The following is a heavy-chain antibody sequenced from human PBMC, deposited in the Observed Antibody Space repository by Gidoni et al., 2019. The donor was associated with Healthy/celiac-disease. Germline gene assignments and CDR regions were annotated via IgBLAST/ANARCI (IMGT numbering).Heavy chain of an antibody. D-gene: IGHD6-13*01. Sequence: QVQLQQWGAGLLKPSETLSLTCAVYGGSFSGYYWSWIRQPPGKGLEGIGEINHSGSTNYNPSLKSRVTISVDTSKNQFSLKLSSVTAADTAVYYCARGSRYRKDRYSSRGLWSPHYYFDYWGQGTLVTVSS. CDR2: INHSGST. J-gene: IGHJ4*02. CDR1: GGSFSGYY. V-gene: IGHV4-34*01. CDR3: ARGSRYRKDRYSSRGLWSPHYYFDY.